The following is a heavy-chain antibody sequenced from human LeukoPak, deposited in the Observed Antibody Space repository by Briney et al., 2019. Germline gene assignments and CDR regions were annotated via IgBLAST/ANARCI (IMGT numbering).Heavy chain of an antibody. CDR3: ARGRKLVVVPAAPRKEYYYYMDV. CDR1: GYTFTSYD. J-gene: IGHJ6*03. Sequence: ASVKVSCKASGYTFTSYDINWVRQATGQGLEWMGLMNTNSGNTGYAQKFQGRVTITRNTSISTAYMELSSLRSEDTAVYYCARGRKLVVVPAAPRKEYYYYMDVWGKGTTVTVSS. CDR2: MNTNSGNT. D-gene: IGHD2-2*01. V-gene: IGHV1-8*03.